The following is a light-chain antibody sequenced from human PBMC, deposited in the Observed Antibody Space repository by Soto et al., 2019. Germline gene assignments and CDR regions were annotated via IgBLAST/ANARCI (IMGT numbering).Light chain of an antibody. V-gene: IGKV1-39*01. CDR2: AAS. CDR1: QSIRSY. J-gene: IGKJ2*01. CDR3: QQSYSTPVH. Sequence: DIQMTQSPSSLSASVGDRVTITCRASQSIRSYLNWYQQKPGKAPKLLIYAASSLQSGVPSRFSGSGSGTDFTLTISSLQPEDFATYYCQQSYSTPVHFGQGTKLEIK.